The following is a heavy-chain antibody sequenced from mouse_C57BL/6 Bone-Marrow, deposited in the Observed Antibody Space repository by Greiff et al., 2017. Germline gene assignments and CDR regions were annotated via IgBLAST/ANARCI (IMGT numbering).Heavy chain of an antibody. CDR2: IYPGNSDT. CDR1: GYTFTSYW. D-gene: IGHD1-1*01. V-gene: IGHV1-5*01. CDR3: TSSMFYYGSRPDSFVY. Sequence: EVQLQQSGTVLARPGASVKMSCKTSGYTFTSYWMHWVKQRPGQGLEWIGAIYPGNSDTSYNQKFKGKAKLTAVTSASTAYMELSSLTNEDSAVXYCTSSMFYYGSRPDSFVYWGQGTTLTVSS. J-gene: IGHJ2*01.